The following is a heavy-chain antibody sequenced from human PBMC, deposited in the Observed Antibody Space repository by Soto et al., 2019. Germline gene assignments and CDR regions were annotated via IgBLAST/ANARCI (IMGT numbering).Heavy chain of an antibody. CDR2: ISSSSTTI. V-gene: IGHV3-48*02. CDR3: ARSPYYYDSSTYYGY. CDR1: GFTFSSYG. D-gene: IGHD3-22*01. J-gene: IGHJ4*02. Sequence: LGASLSLSCAASGFTFSSYGMNWVRQAPGKGLEWVSYISSSSTTIYYADSVKGRFTIFRDNAKNSLYLQLNSLRDEDTAVYYCARSPYYYDSSTYYGYWGQQT.